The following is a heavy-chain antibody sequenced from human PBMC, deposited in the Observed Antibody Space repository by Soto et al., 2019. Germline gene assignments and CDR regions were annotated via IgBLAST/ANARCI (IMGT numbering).Heavy chain of an antibody. J-gene: IGHJ4*02. Sequence: EVQLLESGGGLVQPGGSLRLSCAASGFTFSSYAMCWVRQAPGKGLEWVSALGGTGGRAYYADSVKGRFTVSRDNSRNTLFLQMNCLRVEDTAIYYCAKDDRAYYEILTGPDYWGQGTLVTVSS. CDR2: LGGTGGRA. CDR3: AKDDRAYYEILTGPDY. CDR1: GFTFSSYA. V-gene: IGHV3-23*01. D-gene: IGHD3-9*01.